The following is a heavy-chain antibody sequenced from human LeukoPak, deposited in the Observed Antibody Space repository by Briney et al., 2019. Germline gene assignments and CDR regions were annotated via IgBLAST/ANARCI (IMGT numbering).Heavy chain of an antibody. CDR1: GGSISSGDYD. CDR2: IYYSGST. V-gene: IGHV4-30-4*08. D-gene: IGHD2-8*01. Sequence: PSETLSLTCTVSGGSISSGDYDWSSIRQPPGKGLEWIGYIYYSGSTYYNPSLKSRVTISVDTSKNQFSLKLRSVTAADTSVYYCARAGIVLMDNWGQGTKVTVSS. J-gene: IGHJ4*01. CDR3: ARAGIVLMDN.